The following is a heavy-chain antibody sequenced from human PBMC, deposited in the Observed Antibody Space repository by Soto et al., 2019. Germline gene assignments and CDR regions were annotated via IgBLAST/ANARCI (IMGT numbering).Heavy chain of an antibody. Sequence: QVQLVQSGAEVKKPGSSVKVSCKASGGTFSSYTISWVRQAPGQGLEWMGRIIPILGIANYAQKFQGRVTITADKSTSTAYMELSSLRSEDTAVYYCATDGVAGTEGPYWGQGTLVTVSS. CDR3: ATDGVAGTEGPY. D-gene: IGHD6-19*01. CDR2: IIPILGIA. J-gene: IGHJ4*02. V-gene: IGHV1-69*08. CDR1: GGTFSSYT.